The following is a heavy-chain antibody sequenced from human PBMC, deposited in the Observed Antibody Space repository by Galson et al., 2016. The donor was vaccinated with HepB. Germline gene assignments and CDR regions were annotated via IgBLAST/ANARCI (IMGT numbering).Heavy chain of an antibody. CDR2: IIPIFGTP. CDR1: GGTFSNYA. J-gene: IGHJ4*02. Sequence: SVKVSCKASGGTFSNYAITWVRQAPGQGLEWMGGIIPIFGTPIYAQKFQGRATITADESTGTAYMELGSLRSEDTAVYYCARDVHTGGGHYDSGGYYYLDYWGQGTLVTVSA. V-gene: IGHV1-69*13. CDR3: ARDVHTGGGHYDSGGYYYLDY. D-gene: IGHD3-22*01.